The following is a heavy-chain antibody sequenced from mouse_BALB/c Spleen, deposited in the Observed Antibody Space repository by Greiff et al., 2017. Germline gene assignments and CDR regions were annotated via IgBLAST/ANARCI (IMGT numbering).Heavy chain of an antibody. J-gene: IGHJ4*01. V-gene: IGHV8-12*01. D-gene: IGHD2-4*01. CDR1: GFSLSTSGMG. CDR2: IYWDDDK. CDR3: ARRDDYAPDYAMDY. Sequence: QVTLKESGPGILQPSQTLSLTCSFSGFSLSTSGMGVSWIRQPSGKGLEWLAHIYWDDDKRYNPSLKSRLTISKDTSSNQVFLKITSVDTADTATYYCARRDDYAPDYAMDYWGQGTSVTVSS.